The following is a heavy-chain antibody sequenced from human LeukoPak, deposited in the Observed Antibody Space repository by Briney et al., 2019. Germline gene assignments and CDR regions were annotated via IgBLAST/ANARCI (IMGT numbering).Heavy chain of an antibody. D-gene: IGHD5-12*01. CDR3: ARGKVAKGYYYYYGMDV. Sequence: PLETLSLTCAVYGGSFSGYYWSWIRQPPGKGLEWIGEVNHGGSTNYNPSLKSRVTISVETSKNQFSLKLSSVTAADTAVYYCARGKVAKGYYYYYGMDVWGKGTTVTVSS. CDR2: VNHGGST. CDR1: GGSFSGYY. J-gene: IGHJ6*04. V-gene: IGHV4-34*01.